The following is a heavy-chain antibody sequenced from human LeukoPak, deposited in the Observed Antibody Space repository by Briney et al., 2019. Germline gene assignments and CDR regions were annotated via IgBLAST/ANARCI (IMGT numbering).Heavy chain of an antibody. V-gene: IGHV3-74*01. CDR3: ARDASYSSGWNDAFDI. J-gene: IGHJ3*02. CDR2: INPDDGST. CDR1: GFTFRKYW. D-gene: IGHD6-19*01. Sequence: PGGSLRLSCAASGFTFRKYWLHWVRQAPGKGLVWVSRINPDDGSTSYADSVKGRFTISRDNAESTVYLQMNSLRAEDTAVYYCARDASYSSGWNDAFDIWGQGTMVTVSS.